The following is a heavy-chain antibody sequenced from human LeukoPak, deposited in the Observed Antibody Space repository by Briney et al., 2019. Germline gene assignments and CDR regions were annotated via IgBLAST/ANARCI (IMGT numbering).Heavy chain of an antibody. V-gene: IGHV4-59*01. CDR3: ARGSLYYDILTGYMRDDAFDI. J-gene: IGHJ3*02. Sequence: SETLSLTCTVSGGSISSYYWSWIRQPPGKGLEWIGYIYYSGSTNYNPSLKSRVTISVDTSKNQFSLKLSSVTAADTAVYYCARGSLYYDILTGYMRDDAFDIWGQGTMVTVSS. D-gene: IGHD3-9*01. CDR2: IYYSGST. CDR1: GGSISSYY.